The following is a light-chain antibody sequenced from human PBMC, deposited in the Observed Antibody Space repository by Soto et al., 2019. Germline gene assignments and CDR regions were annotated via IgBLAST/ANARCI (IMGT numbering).Light chain of an antibody. Sequence: DIQMTQSPSSLSASVGDRVTITCRASPGVGRFLNCYQQNPGKAPNLLMYAVSTLESGVPSRFSGSGSGTDFTLTISRMQPEDFANYYCQPSHSNPRTFGQGTKVEIK. V-gene: IGKV1-39*01. CDR1: PGVGRF. CDR3: QPSHSNPRT. CDR2: AVS. J-gene: IGKJ1*01.